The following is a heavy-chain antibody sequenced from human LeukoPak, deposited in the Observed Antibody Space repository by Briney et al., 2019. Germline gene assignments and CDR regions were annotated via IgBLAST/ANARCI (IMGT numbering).Heavy chain of an antibody. Sequence: SETLSLTCAVYGGSFSGYYWSWIRQPPGKGLEWIGEINHSGSTNYNPSLKSRVTISVDTSKNQFSLKLSSVTAADTAVYYCARVVTIFGVVNYYYMDVWGKGTTVTVSS. V-gene: IGHV4-34*01. J-gene: IGHJ6*03. D-gene: IGHD3-3*01. CDR1: GGSFSGYY. CDR3: ARVVTIFGVVNYYYMDV. CDR2: INHSGST.